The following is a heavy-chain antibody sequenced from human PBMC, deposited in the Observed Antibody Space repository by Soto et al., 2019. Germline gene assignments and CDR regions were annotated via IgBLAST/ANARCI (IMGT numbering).Heavy chain of an antibody. CDR1: GFNFRRNA. CDR2: ISANGGNT. V-gene: IGHV3-23*01. D-gene: IGHD6-19*01. Sequence: GGSLRLSCAASGFNFRRNAMSWVRQAPGRGLEWVSAISANGGNTNYADSVRGRFTISRENSENTVFLQMSSLPAEDTAVYFCAIDSVASVAGYYFDSWGQGTLVTVYS. CDR3: AIDSVASVAGYYFDS. J-gene: IGHJ4*02.